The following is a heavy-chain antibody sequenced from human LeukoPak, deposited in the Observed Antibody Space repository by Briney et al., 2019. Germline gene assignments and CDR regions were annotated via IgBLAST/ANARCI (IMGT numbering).Heavy chain of an antibody. CDR3: AATLRYYYDSSGYLRHTFNI. Sequence: ASVKVSCKASGYTFTSYGISWVRQAPGQGLEWMGWISAYNGNTNYAQKLQGRVTMTTDTSTSTAYMELRSLRSDDTAVYYCAATLRYYYDSSGYLRHTFNIWGQGTMVTVSS. CDR1: GYTFTSYG. D-gene: IGHD3-22*01. J-gene: IGHJ3*02. CDR2: ISAYNGNT. V-gene: IGHV1-18*01.